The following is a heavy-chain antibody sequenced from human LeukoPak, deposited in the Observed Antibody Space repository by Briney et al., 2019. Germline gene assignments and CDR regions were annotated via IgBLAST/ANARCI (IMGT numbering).Heavy chain of an antibody. CDR1: GFTFSSYA. Sequence: GSLRLSCAASGFTFSSYAMHWVRQAPGKGLEWVALISFDGSNKYYADSVKGRFTISRDNSKNTLYLQMSSLRAEDTAVYYCARGQLVPAAYWGQGTLVTVSS. J-gene: IGHJ4*02. CDR3: ARGQLVPAAY. V-gene: IGHV3-30*04. CDR2: ISFDGSNK. D-gene: IGHD6-6*01.